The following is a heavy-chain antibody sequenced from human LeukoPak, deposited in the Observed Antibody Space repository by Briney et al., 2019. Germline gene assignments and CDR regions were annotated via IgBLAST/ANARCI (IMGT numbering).Heavy chain of an antibody. CDR1: GFTFSSYA. V-gene: IGHV3-23*01. J-gene: IGHJ4*02. CDR3: AKDQGSYGSGSYYSDY. CDR2: ISGSGGST. Sequence: PGGSLRLSCAASGFTFSSYAMSWVRQAPGKGLEWVSAISGSGGSTYYADSVKGRFTISRDNSKNTLYLQMNSLRAEDTAVYYCAKDQGSYGSGSYYSDYWGQGTLVTVSS. D-gene: IGHD3-10*01.